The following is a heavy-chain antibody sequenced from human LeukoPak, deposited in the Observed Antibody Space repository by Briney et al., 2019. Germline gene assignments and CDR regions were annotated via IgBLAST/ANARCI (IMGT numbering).Heavy chain of an antibody. CDR3: AKHSDASGSYYFDY. CDR2: ISGSGGST. Sequence: PGGSLRLSCVASGFTFSSYAMSWVRQAPGKGLEWVSVISGSGGSTYYAESVKGRFIISRDNSKNTLYLRRSSLRVEDTARYFCAKHSDASGSYYFDYWGQGILVTVSS. D-gene: IGHD6-19*01. CDR1: GFTFSSYA. V-gene: IGHV3-23*01. J-gene: IGHJ4*02.